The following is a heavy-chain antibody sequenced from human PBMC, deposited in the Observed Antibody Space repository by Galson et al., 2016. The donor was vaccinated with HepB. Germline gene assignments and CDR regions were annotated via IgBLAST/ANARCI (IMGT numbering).Heavy chain of an antibody. CDR2: ISYSGTT. J-gene: IGHJ4*02. D-gene: IGHD1-1*01. CDR3: ARDRERDFIGADDGFDF. V-gene: IGHV4-31*03. Sequence: TLSLTCTVSGASISSDGYFWTWIRQHPGKGLEWIGYISYSGTTFYNPSLQSRLNIAADTSKNRFFLRLTSLTAADPAVYFCARDRERDFIGADDGFDFWGPGTLVTVSS. CDR1: GASISSDGYF.